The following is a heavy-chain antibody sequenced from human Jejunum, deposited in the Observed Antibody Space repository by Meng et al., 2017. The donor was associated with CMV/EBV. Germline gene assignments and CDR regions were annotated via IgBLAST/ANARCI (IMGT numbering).Heavy chain of an antibody. CDR3: ARGSIFVSFDS. V-gene: IGHV4-30-4*08. D-gene: IGHD3-3*01. Sequence: QGPLQESGPVLVNPSQTLSLTCSVSGGSIGSGDYYWSWIRQPPGKGLEWIGYIHDTGSTYYNPSLKSRVDISLGTSRNHFSLTLSSVTAEDTAVYFCARGSIFVSFDSWGQGTLVTVSS. CDR2: IHDTGST. CDR1: GGSIGSGDYY. J-gene: IGHJ4*02.